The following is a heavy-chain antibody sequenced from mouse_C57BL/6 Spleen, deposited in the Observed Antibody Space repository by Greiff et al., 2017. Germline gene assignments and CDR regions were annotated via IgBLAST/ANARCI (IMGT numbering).Heavy chain of an antibody. CDR2: INPNNGGT. CDR3: ARSYYDYDGYFDY. V-gene: IGHV1-22*01. CDR1: GYTFTDYN. J-gene: IGHJ2*01. D-gene: IGHD2-4*01. Sequence: VQLQQSGPELVKPGASVKMSCKASGYTFTDYNMHWVKQSHGKSLEWIGYINPNNGGTSYNQKFKGKATLTVNKSSSTAYMELRSLTSEDSAVYYCARSYYDYDGYFDYWGQGTTLTVSS.